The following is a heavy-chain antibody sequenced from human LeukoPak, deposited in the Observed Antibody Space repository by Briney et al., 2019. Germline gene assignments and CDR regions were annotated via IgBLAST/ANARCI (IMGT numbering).Heavy chain of an antibody. J-gene: IGHJ6*03. V-gene: IGHV3-23*01. D-gene: IGHD4-11*01. CDR1: GFTFSTYV. CDR3: AKYITVTTNSYYYYMDV. Sequence: PGGSLRLSCTASGFTFSTYVMSWVRQAPGKGLEWVSYISDSGISTYYADSVKGRFTISRDNSKNTLHLQMTSLRAEDTAVYYCAKYITVTTNSYYYYMDVWGKGTTVTVSS. CDR2: ISDSGIST.